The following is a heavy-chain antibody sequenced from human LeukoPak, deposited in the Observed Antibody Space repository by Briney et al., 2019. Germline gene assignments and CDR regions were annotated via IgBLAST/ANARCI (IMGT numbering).Heavy chain of an antibody. D-gene: IGHD3-10*01. V-gene: IGHV3-13*05. J-gene: IGHJ6*04. CDR2: IGTAGDP. Sequence: GGSLRLSCAASGFTFSSYDMHWVRQATGKGLEWVSAIGTAGDPYYPGSVRGRFTISRENAKNSLYLQMNSLRAGDTAVYYCARGDYYGSGSYYNYGNYYGMDVWGKGTTVTVPS. CDR1: GFTFSSYD. CDR3: ARGDYYGSGSYYNYGNYYGMDV.